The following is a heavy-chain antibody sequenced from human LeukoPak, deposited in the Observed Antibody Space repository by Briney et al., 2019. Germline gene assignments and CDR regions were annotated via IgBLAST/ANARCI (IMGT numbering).Heavy chain of an antibody. CDR1: GYTLTELS. Sequence: ASVKVSCKVSGYTLTELSMHWVRQAPGKGLEWMGGFDPEDGETIYAQKFQDRVTMTEDTSTDTAYMELSSLRSEDTAVYYCATSSIVVVAVGAFDIWGQGTMVTVSS. CDR2: FDPEDGET. J-gene: IGHJ3*02. V-gene: IGHV1-24*01. D-gene: IGHD2-21*01. CDR3: ATSSIVVVAVGAFDI.